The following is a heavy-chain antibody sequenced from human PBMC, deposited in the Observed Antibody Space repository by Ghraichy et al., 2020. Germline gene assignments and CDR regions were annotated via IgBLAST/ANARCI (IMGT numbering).Heavy chain of an antibody. D-gene: IGHD3-22*01. V-gene: IGHV4-4*07. J-gene: IGHJ5*02. Sequence: SETLSLTCTVSGGSISSYYWSWIRQPAGKGLEWIGRIYTSGSTNYNPSLKSRVTMSVDTSKNQFSLKLSSVTAADTAVYYCARDREDYYDSRINWFDPWGQGTLVTVSS. CDR3: ARDREDYYDSRINWFDP. CDR2: IYTSGST. CDR1: GGSISSYY.